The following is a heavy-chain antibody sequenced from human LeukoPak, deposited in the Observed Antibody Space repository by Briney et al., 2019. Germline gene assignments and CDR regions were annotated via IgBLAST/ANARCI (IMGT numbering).Heavy chain of an antibody. J-gene: IGHJ2*01. V-gene: IGHV3-74*01. CDR1: GFAIRGYW. CDR2: IKSDGSST. Sequence: GGSLTLSCAASGFAIRGYWMHWVCQDPGKGLVWVSRIKSDGSSTRYADSVKGRFTISRDNAKNTLYLQMNSLRAEDTAIYYCARSADPNRGSGWYFDLWGHGTLVTVSS. D-gene: IGHD7-27*01. CDR3: ARSADPNRGSGWYFDL.